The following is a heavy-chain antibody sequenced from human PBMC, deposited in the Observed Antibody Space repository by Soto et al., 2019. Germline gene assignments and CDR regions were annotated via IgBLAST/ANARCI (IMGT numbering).Heavy chain of an antibody. J-gene: IGHJ6*02. CDR1: GFTFSDYY. Sequence: QVQLVESGGGLVKPGGSLRLSCAASGFTFSDYYMSWIRQAPGKGLEWVSYISSSSSYTNYADSVKGRFTISRENAKNSLYLQMNSLRAEDTAVYYCARDYYGSYYYYYGMDVWGQGTTVTVSS. D-gene: IGHD3-10*01. V-gene: IGHV3-11*06. CDR3: ARDYYGSYYYYYGMDV. CDR2: ISSSSSYT.